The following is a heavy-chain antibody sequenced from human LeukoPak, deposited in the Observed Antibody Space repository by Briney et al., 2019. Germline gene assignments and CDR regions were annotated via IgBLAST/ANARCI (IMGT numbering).Heavy chain of an antibody. CDR3: ARDGFKTDSSDWYGTIDY. Sequence: ASVKVSCKASGYTFTSSGFSWVRQAPGQGLEWMGWISAYNGNTHYAQKLQGRVTTTTDTSTSTAYMELRSLRSDDTAIYYCARDGFKTDSSDWYGTIDYWGQGTLVTVSS. CDR1: GYTFTSSG. CDR2: ISAYNGNT. V-gene: IGHV1-18*01. D-gene: IGHD6-19*01. J-gene: IGHJ4*02.